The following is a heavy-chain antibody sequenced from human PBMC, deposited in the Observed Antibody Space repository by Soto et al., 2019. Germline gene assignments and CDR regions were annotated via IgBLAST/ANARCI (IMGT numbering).Heavy chain of an antibody. CDR2: IDPSDSST. Sequence: GESLKISCKGPGYTFTIYWITWVRQMPGKGLEWMGRIDPSDSSTNYSPSFQGHVTISTDKSVSTAHLQWSSLKVSDPGMYYCAATGYTYGYHFDHWGQGTQVTVSS. CDR1: GYTFTIYW. V-gene: IGHV5-10-1*01. D-gene: IGHD5-18*01. CDR3: AATGYTYGYHFDH. J-gene: IGHJ4*02.